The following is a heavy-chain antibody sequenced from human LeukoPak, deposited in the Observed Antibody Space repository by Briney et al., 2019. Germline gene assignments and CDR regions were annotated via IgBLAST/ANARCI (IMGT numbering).Heavy chain of an antibody. CDR1: GGSLSSYY. CDR2: IYTSGST. CDR3: ARDLRYQPSNYCYYYMDV. V-gene: IGHV4-4*07. J-gene: IGHJ6*03. D-gene: IGHD2-2*01. Sequence: SETLSLTCTVSGGSLSSYYWSWIRQPAGKGLEWIGRIYTSGSTNYNPSLKSRVTMSVDTSKNQFSLKLSSVTAADTAVYYCARDLRYQPSNYCYYYMDVWGKGTTVTVSS.